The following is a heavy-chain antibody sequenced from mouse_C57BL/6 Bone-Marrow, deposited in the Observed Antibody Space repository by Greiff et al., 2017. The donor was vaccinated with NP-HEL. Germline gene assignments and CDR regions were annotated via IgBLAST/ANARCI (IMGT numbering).Heavy chain of an antibody. D-gene: IGHD3-1*01. CDR2: ISSGGSYT. J-gene: IGHJ2*01. CDR1: GFTFSSYG. Sequence: EVQLVESGGDLVKPGGSLKLSCAASGFTFSSYGMSWVRQTPDKRLEWVATISSGGSYTYYPDSVKGRFTISRDNAKNTLYLQMSSLKSEDTAMYYCAISLGYFDYWGQGTTLTVSS. CDR3: AISLGYFDY. V-gene: IGHV5-6*01.